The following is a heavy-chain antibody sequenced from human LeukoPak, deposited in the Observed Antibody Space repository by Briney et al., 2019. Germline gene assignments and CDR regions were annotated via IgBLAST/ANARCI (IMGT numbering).Heavy chain of an antibody. CDR3: ARGGVGYCSSTSCYLDAFDI. Sequence: SVKVSCKASGYTFTGYYMHWVRQAPGQGLEWMGGIIPIFGTANYAQKFQGRVTITTDESTSTAYMELSSLRSEDTAVYYCARGGVGYCSSTSCYLDAFDIWGQGTMVTVSS. CDR1: GYTFTGYY. CDR2: IIPIFGTA. J-gene: IGHJ3*02. V-gene: IGHV1-69*05. D-gene: IGHD2-2*03.